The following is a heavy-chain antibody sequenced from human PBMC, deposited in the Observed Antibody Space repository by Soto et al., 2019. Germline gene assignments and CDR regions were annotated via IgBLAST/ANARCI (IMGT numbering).Heavy chain of an antibody. CDR1: GGSISSSSYY. D-gene: IGHD2-21*02. CDR2: IYYSGST. Sequence: SETLSLTCTVSGGSISSSSYYWGWIRQPPGKGLEWIGTIYYSGSTYYNPSLKSRVTISVDTSKNQFSLKLSSVTAADTAVYYCARLGRGDCYFCLDYWGQGTLVTVS. V-gene: IGHV4-39*01. J-gene: IGHJ4*02. CDR3: ARLGRGDCYFCLDY.